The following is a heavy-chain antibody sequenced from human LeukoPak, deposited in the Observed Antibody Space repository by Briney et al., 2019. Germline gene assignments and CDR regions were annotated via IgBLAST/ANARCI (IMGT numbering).Heavy chain of an antibody. D-gene: IGHD1-26*01. CDR3: ARYIVGATRKFDY. CDR2: ISGSGGST. V-gene: IGHV3-23*01. CDR1: GFTFSSYA. J-gene: IGHJ4*02. Sequence: GGSLRLSCAASGFTFSSYAMSWVHQAPGKGLEWVSAISGSGGSTYYADSVKGRLTISRDNSKNTLYLQMNSLRAEDTAVYYCARYIVGATRKFDYWGQGTLVTVSS.